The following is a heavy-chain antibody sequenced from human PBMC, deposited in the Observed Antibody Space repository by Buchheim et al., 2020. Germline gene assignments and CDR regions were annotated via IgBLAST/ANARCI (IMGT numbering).Heavy chain of an antibody. J-gene: IGHJ4*02. CDR2: IWYDGSNK. CDR1: GFTFSSYG. D-gene: IGHD6-13*01. Sequence: QVQLVESGGGVVQPGRSLRLSCAASGFTFSSYGMHWVRQAPGKGLEWVAVIWYDGSNKYYADSVKGRFTISRDTSTNTLYLQMNSLRAEDTAVYYCAKDWGIAAAGAFDYWGQGTL. CDR3: AKDWGIAAAGAFDY. V-gene: IGHV3-33*06.